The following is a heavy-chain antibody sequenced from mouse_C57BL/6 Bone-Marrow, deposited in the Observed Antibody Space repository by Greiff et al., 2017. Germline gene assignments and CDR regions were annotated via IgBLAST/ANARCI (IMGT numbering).Heavy chain of an antibody. CDR3: TDCDYGSSQGYYFDN. V-gene: IGHV14-4*01. CDR1: GFNIKDDY. CDR2: LDPENGDT. D-gene: IGHD1-1*01. J-gene: IGHJ2*01. Sequence: EVQLVESGAELVRPGASVKLSCTASGFNIKDDYMHGVKQRPEQGLVWIGWLDPENGDTESASKFQGKATITADTSANTVYLLLSRLTSEDTAVYYFTDCDYGSSQGYYFDNWGQGTTLTVSS.